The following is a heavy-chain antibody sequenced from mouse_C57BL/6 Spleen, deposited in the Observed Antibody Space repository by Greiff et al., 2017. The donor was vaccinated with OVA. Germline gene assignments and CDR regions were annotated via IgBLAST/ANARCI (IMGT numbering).Heavy chain of an antibody. V-gene: IGHV5-9-1*02. D-gene: IGHD1-1*01. Sequence: EVKLEESGEGLVKPGGSLKLSCAASGFTFSSYAMSWVRQTPEKRLEWVAYISSGGDYIYYADTVKGRFTISRDNARNTLYLQMSSLKSEDTAMYYCTREDYYGSSYDYAMDYWGQGTSVTVSS. CDR2: ISSGGDYI. CDR1: GFTFSSYA. CDR3: TREDYYGSSYDYAMDY. J-gene: IGHJ4*01.